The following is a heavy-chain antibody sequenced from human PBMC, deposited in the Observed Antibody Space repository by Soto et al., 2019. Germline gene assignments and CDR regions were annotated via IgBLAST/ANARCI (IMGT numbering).Heavy chain of an antibody. J-gene: IGHJ6*02. V-gene: IGHV1-2*02. Sequence: GASVKVSCKASGYTFTGYYMHWVRQAPGQGLEWMGWINPNSGGTNYAQKFQGRVTMTRDTSISTAYMELSRLRSDDTAVYYCARGGLITMIVDEDYYYGMDVWGQGTTVTVSS. CDR1: GYTFTGYY. CDR2: INPNSGGT. D-gene: IGHD3-22*01. CDR3: ARGGLITMIVDEDYYYGMDV.